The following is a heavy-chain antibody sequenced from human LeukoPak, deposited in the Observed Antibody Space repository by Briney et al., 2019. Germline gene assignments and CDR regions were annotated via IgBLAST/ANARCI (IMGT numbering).Heavy chain of an antibody. V-gene: IGHV3-7*01. D-gene: IGHD6-13*01. CDR2: MKYDGSEK. CDR3: ARDIEAAGLFLDY. CDR1: GFTFCSYR. J-gene: IGHJ4*02. Sequence: GGSLRLSCAASGFTFCSYRRSWVRQAPGKGLEWVANMKYDGSEKYYVDSVKGRFTISRDNAKNSLYLQMNSLRAEDTAVYYCARDIEAAGLFLDYWGQGTLVTVSS.